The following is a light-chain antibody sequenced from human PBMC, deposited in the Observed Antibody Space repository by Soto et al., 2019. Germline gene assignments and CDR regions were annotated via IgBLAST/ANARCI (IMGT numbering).Light chain of an antibody. J-gene: IGKJ1*01. V-gene: IGKV1-5*03. CDR3: QQYNSYS. CDR2: KAS. Sequence: DIQITQSPSFVSASIGDRVTITCRASQDIGVRLAWFQQKPGKAPKLLIYKASTLKSGVPSRFSGSGSGTEFTLTISSLQPDDFATYYCQQYNSYSFGQGTKVDIK. CDR1: QDIGVR.